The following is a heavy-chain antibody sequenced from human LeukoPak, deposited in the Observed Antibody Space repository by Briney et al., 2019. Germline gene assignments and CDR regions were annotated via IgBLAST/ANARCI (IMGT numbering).Heavy chain of an antibody. V-gene: IGHV5-51*01. Sequence: GESLKISCKAFGYNFASYWIGWVRQMPGKGLEWMGIIYPGDSETRYSPSFQGQVTISADKSISTAYLQWSSLKASDTAMYYCAKHFYSSAYGYWGQGTLVTVSS. J-gene: IGHJ4*02. CDR1: GYNFASYW. CDR3: AKHFYSSAYGY. CDR2: IYPGDSET. D-gene: IGHD6-25*01.